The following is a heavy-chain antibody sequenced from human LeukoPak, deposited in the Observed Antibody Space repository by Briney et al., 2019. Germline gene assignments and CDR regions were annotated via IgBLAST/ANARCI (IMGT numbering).Heavy chain of an antibody. CDR2: IYYSGST. Sequence: SETLSLTCTVSGGSISSGGYYWSWIRQHPGKGLEWIGYIYYSGSTYYNPSLKSRVTISVDTSKNQFSLKLSSVTAADTAVYYCARVALTDYDSSGYYYGFDYWGQGTLVTVSS. V-gene: IGHV4-31*03. D-gene: IGHD3-22*01. CDR1: GGSISSGGYY. CDR3: ARVALTDYDSSGYYYGFDY. J-gene: IGHJ4*02.